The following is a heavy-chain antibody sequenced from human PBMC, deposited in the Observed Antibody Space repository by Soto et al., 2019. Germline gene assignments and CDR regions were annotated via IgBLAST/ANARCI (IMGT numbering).Heavy chain of an antibody. CDR3: ASGAHGREVANFDS. Sequence: PSQTLSLTCVISGDSISRNTAAWNCIRRSPSRGLEWLGRTYYRSKWYFDYAVSLKSRITINPDTSRNQVSLQLSSVTPEDTAVYYLASGAHGREVANFDSWGQGTLVTVSS. J-gene: IGHJ4*02. CDR2: TYYRSKWYF. V-gene: IGHV6-1*01. CDR1: GDSISRNTAA. D-gene: IGHD2-15*01.